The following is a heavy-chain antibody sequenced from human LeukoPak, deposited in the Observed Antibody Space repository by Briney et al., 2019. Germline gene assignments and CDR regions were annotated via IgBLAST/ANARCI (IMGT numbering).Heavy chain of an antibody. V-gene: IGHV3-30*18. Sequence: GGSLRLSCAASGFTFSSDGMHWVRQAPGKGLEWVAVISYDGSNKYYADSVKGRFTISRDNSKNTLYLQMNSLRAEDTAVYYCAKVQDYYGSGVGFDYWGQGTLVTVSS. CDR1: GFTFSSDG. CDR3: AKVQDYYGSGVGFDY. D-gene: IGHD3-10*01. J-gene: IGHJ4*02. CDR2: ISYDGSNK.